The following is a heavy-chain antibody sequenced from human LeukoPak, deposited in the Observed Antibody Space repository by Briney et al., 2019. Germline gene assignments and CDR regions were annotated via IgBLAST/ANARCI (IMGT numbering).Heavy chain of an antibody. Sequence: ASVKVSCKASGYTFTSYYLHWVRQAPGQGLEWMGVINPNGGSTNYAQKFQDRVTMTRETSTTTVYMELSTLRSEDTAVYYCARDPEANWAFSDYWGQGTLLTVSS. D-gene: IGHD7-27*01. V-gene: IGHV1-46*01. CDR3: ARDPEANWAFSDY. CDR1: GYTFTSYY. CDR2: INPNGGST. J-gene: IGHJ4*02.